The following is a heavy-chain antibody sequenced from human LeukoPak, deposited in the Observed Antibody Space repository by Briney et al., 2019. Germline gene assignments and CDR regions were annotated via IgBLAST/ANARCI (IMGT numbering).Heavy chain of an antibody. V-gene: IGHV1-2*02. CDR2: INPNSGGT. D-gene: IGHD3-3*01. CDR1: GYTFTGHY. Sequence: ASVKVSCKASGYTFTGHYMHWVRQAPGQGLEWMGWINPNSGGTNYAQKFQGRVTMTRDTSISTAYMELSRLRSDDTAVYYCARDLSPNYDPDFSPPYYYYGMDVWGQGTTVTVSS. J-gene: IGHJ6*02. CDR3: ARDLSPNYDPDFSPPYYYYGMDV.